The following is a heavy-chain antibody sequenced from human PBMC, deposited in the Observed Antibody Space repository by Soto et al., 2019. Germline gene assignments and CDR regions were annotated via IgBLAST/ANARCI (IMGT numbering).Heavy chain of an antibody. CDR2: IYPGDSDT. CDR3: ARTAAAGKYYYGMDV. Sequence: GESLKISCKGSGYSFTSYWIGWARQMPGKGLEWMGIIYPGDSDTRYSPSFQGQVTISADKSISTAYLQWSSLKASDTAMYYCARTAAAGKYYYGMDVWGQGTTVTVYS. J-gene: IGHJ6*02. CDR1: GYSFTSYW. D-gene: IGHD6-13*01. V-gene: IGHV5-51*01.